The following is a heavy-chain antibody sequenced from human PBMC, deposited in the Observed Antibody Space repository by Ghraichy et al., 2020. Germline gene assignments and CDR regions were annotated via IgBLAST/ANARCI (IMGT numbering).Heavy chain of an antibody. CDR1: GYTFTSYD. CDR2: MNPNSGNT. D-gene: IGHD3-10*01. Sequence: ASVKVSCKASGYTFTSYDINWVRQATGQGLEWMGWMNPNSGNTGYAQKFQGRVTMTRNTSISTAYMELSSLRSEDTAVYYCARGAYYYGSGSASASDYWGQGTLVTVSS. J-gene: IGHJ4*02. V-gene: IGHV1-8*01. CDR3: ARGAYYYGSGSASASDY.